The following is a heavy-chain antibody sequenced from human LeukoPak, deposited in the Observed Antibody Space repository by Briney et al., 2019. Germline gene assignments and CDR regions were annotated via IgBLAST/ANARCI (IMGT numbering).Heavy chain of an antibody. CDR3: ARGVEEQQLDTNWYFDL. D-gene: IGHD6-13*01. CDR2: INHSGST. CDR1: GGSFSGYY. V-gene: IGHV4-34*01. J-gene: IGHJ2*01. Sequence: SETLSLTCAVYGGSFSGYYWSWIRQPPGKGLEWIGEINHSGSTNYNPSLKSRVTIPVDTSKNQFSLKLSSVTAADTAVYYCARGVEEQQLDTNWYFDLWGRGTLVTVSS.